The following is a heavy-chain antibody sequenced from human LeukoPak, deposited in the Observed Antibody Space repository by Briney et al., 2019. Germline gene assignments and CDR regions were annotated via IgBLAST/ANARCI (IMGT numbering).Heavy chain of an antibody. J-gene: IGHJ4*02. D-gene: IGHD5-18*01. CDR3: ARGRWIQLWLRNYYFDY. V-gene: IGHV4-34*01. Sequence: SETLSLTCAVYGGSFSGYYWSWIRQPPGKGLEWIGEINHSGGTNYNPSLKSRVTISVDTSKNQFSLKLSSVTAADTAVYYCARGRWIQLWLRNYYFDYWGQGTLVTVSS. CDR1: GGSFSGYY. CDR2: INHSGGT.